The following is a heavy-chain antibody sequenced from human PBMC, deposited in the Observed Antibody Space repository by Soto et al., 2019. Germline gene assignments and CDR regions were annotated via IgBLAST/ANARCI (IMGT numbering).Heavy chain of an antibody. Sequence: QVQLVESGGGVVQPGRSLRLSCAASGFTFSSYAMHWVRQAPGKGLEWVAVISYDGSNKYYADSVKGRFTISRDNSKNTLYLQMNSLRAEDTAVYYCARDDYLLWFGELFRRDYYGMDVWGQGTTVTVSS. V-gene: IGHV3-30-3*01. CDR3: ARDDYLLWFGELFRRDYYGMDV. J-gene: IGHJ6*02. CDR1: GFTFSSYA. D-gene: IGHD3-10*01. CDR2: ISYDGSNK.